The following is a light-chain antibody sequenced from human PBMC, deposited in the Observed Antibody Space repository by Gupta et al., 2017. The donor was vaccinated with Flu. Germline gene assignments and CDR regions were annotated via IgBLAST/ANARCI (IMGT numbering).Light chain of an antibody. Sequence: SSVLNQDPAVAAAGGQTVRITCQGDSHRKYYVSCYQKKPGEAQTVVKFGKNERRTGIPERFSGSTSGDTASLIITSAQAEDDADDYCDSRYCCGTHQLFGGGTKLTVL. J-gene: IGLJ3*02. CDR3: DSRYCCGTHQL. CDR1: SHRKYY. CDR2: GKN. V-gene: IGLV3-19*01.